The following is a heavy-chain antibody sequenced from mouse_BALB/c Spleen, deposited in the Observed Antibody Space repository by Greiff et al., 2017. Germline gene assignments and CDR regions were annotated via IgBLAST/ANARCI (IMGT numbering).Heavy chain of an antibody. CDR1: GFTFSDYY. CDR2: ISDGGSYT. CDR3: ARDPYGHYAMDY. Sequence: EVKLMESGGGLVKPGGSLKLSCAASGFTFSDYYMYWVRQTPEKRLEWVATISDGGSYTYYPDSVKGRFTISRDNAKNNLYLQMSSLKSEDTAMYYCARDPYGHYAMDYWGQGTSVTVSS. V-gene: IGHV5-4*02. J-gene: IGHJ4*01. D-gene: IGHD1-1*02.